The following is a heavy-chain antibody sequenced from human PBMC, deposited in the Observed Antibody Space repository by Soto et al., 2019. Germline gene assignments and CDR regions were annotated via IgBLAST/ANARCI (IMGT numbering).Heavy chain of an antibody. CDR1: GYTFTSYW. Sequence: PGESLKISCKGSGYTFTSYWINWVRQMPGKGLEWMGRIDPSDSYTNYSPSFQGHVTISVDKSINTAYLQWSSLKASDTAMYYCARREYGDSNFDYWGQGTLVTVSS. J-gene: IGHJ4*02. D-gene: IGHD4-17*01. CDR2: IDPSDSYT. V-gene: IGHV5-10-1*01. CDR3: ARREYGDSNFDY.